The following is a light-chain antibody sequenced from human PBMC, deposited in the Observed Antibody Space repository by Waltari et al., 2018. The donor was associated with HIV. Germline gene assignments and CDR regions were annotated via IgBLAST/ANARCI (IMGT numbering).Light chain of an antibody. V-gene: IGLV1-47*01. CDR1: SSNIGANY. J-gene: IGLJ3*02. Sequence: QSVLTQPPSASGPPGQRVTISCSGSSSNIGANYVYLYQQLPGTAPKLLIYRNYQRPSGVPDRFSGSKSGTSASLAISGLRSEDEGDFYCASWDDSLRNWVFGGGTKLTVL. CDR2: RNY. CDR3: ASWDDSLRNWV.